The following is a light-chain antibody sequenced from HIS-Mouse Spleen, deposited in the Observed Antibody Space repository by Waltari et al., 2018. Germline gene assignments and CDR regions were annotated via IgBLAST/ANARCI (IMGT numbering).Light chain of an antibody. CDR3: YSTDSSGNHRV. J-gene: IGLJ2*01. CDR1: DLPKNY. V-gene: IGLV3-10*01. Sequence: SCDLTHPPSVSVCPGQTGRITCTGPDLPKNYAYWYQQKSGQAPVLVIYEDSKRPSGIPERFSGSSSGTMATLTISGAQVEDEADYYCYSTDSSGNHRVFGGGTKLTVL. CDR2: EDS.